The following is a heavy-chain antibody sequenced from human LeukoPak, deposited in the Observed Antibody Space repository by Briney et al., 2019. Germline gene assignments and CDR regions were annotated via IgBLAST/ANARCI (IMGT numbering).Heavy chain of an antibody. CDR3: ARDPLYYYGSGGDWFDP. V-gene: IGHV3-7*03. J-gene: IGHJ5*02. Sequence: GGSLRLSCAASGFTFSSYWMSWVRQAPGKGLEWVANIKQDGSEKYYVDSVKGRFTISRDNAKNSLYLQMNSLRAEDTAVYYCARDPLYYYGSGGDWFDPWGQGTLVTVSS. D-gene: IGHD3-10*01. CDR1: GFTFSSYW. CDR2: IKQDGSEK.